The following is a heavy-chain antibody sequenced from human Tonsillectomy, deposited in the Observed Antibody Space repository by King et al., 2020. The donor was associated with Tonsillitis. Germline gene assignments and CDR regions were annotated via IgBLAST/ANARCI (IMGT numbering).Heavy chain of an antibody. CDR3: ARQYPRSGCPQRDFDY. V-gene: IGHV4-39*07. J-gene: IGHJ4*02. D-gene: IGHD6-19*01. CDR2: IYYSGST. CDR1: GGSISSSSYY. Sequence: QLQESGPGLVKPSETLSFTCTVSGGSISSSSYYWGWIRQPPGKGLEWIGSIYYSGSTYLNPSLKSRVTISIDTSKNQFSLRLSSVTAADTAVYYCARQYPRSGCPQRDFDYWGQGTLVTVSS.